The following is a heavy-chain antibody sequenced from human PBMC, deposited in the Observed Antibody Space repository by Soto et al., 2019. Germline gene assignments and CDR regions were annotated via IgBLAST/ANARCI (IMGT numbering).Heavy chain of an antibody. J-gene: IGHJ4*02. V-gene: IGHV4-31*03. CDR2: IYYSGST. CDR3: AGHYARSWDHNY. D-gene: IGHD3-3*01. CDR1: GGSITSGGHY. Sequence: QVQLQESGPGLVKTSQTLSLTCSVSGGSITSGGHYWSWFRQHPGKGREWIGIIYYSGSTSYHPSLKSRASMPLDTSKNQFSLRLNSVTPADTAVYYCAGHYARSWDHNYWGQGTLVTVSS.